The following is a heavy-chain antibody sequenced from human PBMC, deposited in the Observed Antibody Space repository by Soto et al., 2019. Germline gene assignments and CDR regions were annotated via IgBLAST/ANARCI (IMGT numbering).Heavy chain of an antibody. V-gene: IGHV5-10-1*01. CDR2: IDPSDSYT. D-gene: IGHD2-2*01. CDR1: GYSFTSYC. Sequence: PGESLKISCKGSGYSFTSYCISWVRQMPGKGLEWMGRIDPSDSYTNYSPSFQGHVAISADKSISTAYLQWSSLKASDTAMYYCARLDIVVVPAATPRYYYGMDVWGQGTTVTVSS. J-gene: IGHJ6*02. CDR3: ARLDIVVVPAATPRYYYGMDV.